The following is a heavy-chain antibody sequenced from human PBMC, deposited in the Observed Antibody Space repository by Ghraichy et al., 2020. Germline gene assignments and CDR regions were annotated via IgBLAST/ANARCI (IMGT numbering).Heavy chain of an antibody. Sequence: SVKVSCKASGGTFSSYTISWVRQAPGQGLEWMGRIIPILGIANYAQKFQGRVTITADKSTSTAYMELSSLRSEDTAVYYCASDRGYCSSTSCYYAFDIWGQGTMVTVSS. CDR2: IIPILGIA. CDR3: ASDRGYCSSTSCYYAFDI. CDR1: GGTFSSYT. J-gene: IGHJ3*02. V-gene: IGHV1-69*02. D-gene: IGHD2-2*01.